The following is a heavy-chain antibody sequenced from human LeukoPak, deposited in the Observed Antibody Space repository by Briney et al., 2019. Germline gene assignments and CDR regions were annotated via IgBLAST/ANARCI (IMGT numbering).Heavy chain of an antibody. CDR3: ARAKYSSGWYKDY. J-gene: IGHJ4*02. Sequence: ASVKVSCKASGYTFTSYYMHWVRQAPGQGLEWMGIINPSGGSTSYAQKFQGRVTITRNTSISTAYMELSSLRSEDTAVYYCARAKYSSGWYKDYWGQGTLVTVSS. V-gene: IGHV1-46*01. D-gene: IGHD6-19*01. CDR2: INPSGGST. CDR1: GYTFTSYY.